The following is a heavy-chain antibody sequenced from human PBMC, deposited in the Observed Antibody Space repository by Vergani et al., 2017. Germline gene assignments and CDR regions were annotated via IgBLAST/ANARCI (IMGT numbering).Heavy chain of an antibody. D-gene: IGHD3-9*01. CDR3: ARGDYGILTGYGY. CDR2: INPSGGHT. J-gene: IGHJ4*02. CDR1: GYTFSNYY. V-gene: IGHV1-46*03. Sequence: QVQVVQSGAEVKKSGASVKVSCKTSGYTFSNYYMHWVRQAPGQGLEWMGIINPSGGHTNYAQKFQGTVTMTRDTSTSTVYMELSRLRSEDTAIYYCARGDYGILTGYGYWGQGTLVTVSA.